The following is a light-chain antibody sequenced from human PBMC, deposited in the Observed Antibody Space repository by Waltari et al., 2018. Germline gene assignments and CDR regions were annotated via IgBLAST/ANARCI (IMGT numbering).Light chain of an antibody. Sequence: DIQMTQSPSTLSASVGDRVTITCRASQSISNWLAWYQQKPGKVPKVLIYKSFTLQSGVPSRFSGSGSETEFSLTISSLQPDDFATYYCQQYNIWPYTSGQGTTLEI. J-gene: IGKJ2*01. CDR2: KSF. CDR1: QSISNW. V-gene: IGKV1-5*03. CDR3: QQYNIWPYT.